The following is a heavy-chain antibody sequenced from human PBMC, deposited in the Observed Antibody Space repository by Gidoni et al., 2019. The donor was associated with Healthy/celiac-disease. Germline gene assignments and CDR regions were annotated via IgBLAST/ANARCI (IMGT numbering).Heavy chain of an antibody. D-gene: IGHD4-4*01. V-gene: IGHV4-59*01. CDR2: IYYSGST. CDR1: GGSISSYY. Sequence: QVQLQESGPGLVKPSETLSLTCTVSGGSISSYYWSWIRQPPGKGLEWIGYIYYSGSTNYNPSLKSRVTISVDTSKNQFSLKLSSVTAADTAVYYCARDSTTVTPYYYYGMDVWGQGTTVTVSS. J-gene: IGHJ6*02. CDR3: ARDSTTVTPYYYYGMDV.